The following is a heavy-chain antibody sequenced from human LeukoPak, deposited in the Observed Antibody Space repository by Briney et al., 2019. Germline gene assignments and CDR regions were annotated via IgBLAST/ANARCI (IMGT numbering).Heavy chain of an antibody. D-gene: IGHD2-2*01. CDR2: ISGSGGST. V-gene: IGHV3-23*01. J-gene: IGHJ5*02. Sequence: GGSLRLSCAASGFTFSNYVMSWVRQAPGKGLEWVSAISGSGGSTYYADSVKGRFTISRDNSKNTLYLQMNSLRAEDTAVYYCAKRHCSSTSCYDDWFDPWGQGTLVTVSS. CDR1: GFTFSNYV. CDR3: AKRHCSSTSCYDDWFDP.